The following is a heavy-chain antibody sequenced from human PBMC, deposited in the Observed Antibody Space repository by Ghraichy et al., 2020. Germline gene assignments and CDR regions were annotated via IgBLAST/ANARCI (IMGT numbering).Heavy chain of an antibody. CDR1: GYSFTSYG. Sequence: ASVKVSCKASGYSFTSYGISWVRQAPGQGLEWMGWIGTFSGNTDYSQKLQDRLTMTIDTSTSTAYMELRSLRSDDSAVYFCARDKGFCGTTRCYSPYFYGVDVWGQGTTVTVTS. D-gene: IGHD2-2*01. J-gene: IGHJ6*02. CDR3: ARDKGFCGTTRCYSPYFYGVDV. V-gene: IGHV1-18*01. CDR2: IGTFSGNT.